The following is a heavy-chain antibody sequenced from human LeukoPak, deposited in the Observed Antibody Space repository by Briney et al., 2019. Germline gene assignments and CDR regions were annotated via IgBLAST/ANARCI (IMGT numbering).Heavy chain of an antibody. D-gene: IGHD4-17*01. CDR2: VNHSGIT. Sequence: PSETLSLTCAVSGPGSFIGYYWSCIRQPPGRRREWIGEVNHSGITNYTPTLKSRVTISLGTSRNQFSLDLTSVTAADSGVYYCARGTLTTATNVLFDYWGQGSLVTVSS. J-gene: IGHJ4*02. CDR1: GPGSFIGYY. V-gene: IGHV4-34*01. CDR3: ARGTLTTATNVLFDY.